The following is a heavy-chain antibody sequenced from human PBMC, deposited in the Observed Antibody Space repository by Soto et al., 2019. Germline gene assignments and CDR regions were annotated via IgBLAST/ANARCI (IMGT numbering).Heavy chain of an antibody. Sequence: SETLSLTCTVSGGSISSGDYYWSWIRQPPGKGLEWIGYIYYSGSTYYIPSLETRVTMSVDTSKNQFSLKLSSVTAADTAVYYCARQLSYDFWSGYSLGDWFDPWGQGTLVTVSS. J-gene: IGHJ5*02. V-gene: IGHV4-30-4*01. D-gene: IGHD3-3*01. CDR1: GGSISSGDYY. CDR2: IYYSGST. CDR3: ARQLSYDFWSGYSLGDWFDP.